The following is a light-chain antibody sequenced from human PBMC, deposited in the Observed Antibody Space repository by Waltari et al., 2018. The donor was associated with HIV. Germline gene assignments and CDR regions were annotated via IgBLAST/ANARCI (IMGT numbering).Light chain of an antibody. CDR1: QNIDFS. J-gene: IGKJ4*01. CDR2: DAS. CDR3: QQRSAWPFT. Sequence: DIVLTQSPATLPLSPGEGATLSCRASQNIDFSLAWYHQRPGQAPRLLIYDASNRATGIPARFSGSGSGTDFTLTISSLEPEDFAVYYCQQRSAWPFTFGGGTRVEI. V-gene: IGKV3-11*01.